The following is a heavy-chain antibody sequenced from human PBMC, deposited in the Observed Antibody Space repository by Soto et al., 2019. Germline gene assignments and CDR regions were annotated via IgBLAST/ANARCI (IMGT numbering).Heavy chain of an antibody. V-gene: IGHV4-4*07. CDR2: IYASGRT. Sequence: QVQLQESGPGLVKPSETLSLTCTVSGVSITPYFWSWIRQPAGKAPEWVGHIYASGRTTYNPSLTSGVTMFVSQTQVSLRLTSVTAADTAVYYCARHFDVDPSLDQYYFDLWGRGALVTVSS. J-gene: IGHJ2*01. D-gene: IGHD3-9*01. CDR3: ARHFDVDPSLDQYYFDL. CDR1: GVSITPYF.